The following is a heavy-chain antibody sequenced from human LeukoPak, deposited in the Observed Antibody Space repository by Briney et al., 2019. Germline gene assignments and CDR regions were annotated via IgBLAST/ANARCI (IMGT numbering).Heavy chain of an antibody. CDR2: ISSSSYT. Sequence: PGGSLRLSCAASGFTFTDYYMSWIRQAPGKGLEWVSYISSSSYTNYADSVKGRFTISRDNAKNSLYLQMNSLRAEDTAVYYCARSYSDYGNDAFDIWGQGTMVTVSS. CDR1: GFTFTDYY. D-gene: IGHD4-11*01. CDR3: ARSYSDYGNDAFDI. J-gene: IGHJ3*02. V-gene: IGHV3-11*03.